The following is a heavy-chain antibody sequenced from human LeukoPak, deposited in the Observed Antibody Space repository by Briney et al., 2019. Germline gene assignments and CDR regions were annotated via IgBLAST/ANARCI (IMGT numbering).Heavy chain of an antibody. Sequence: ASVKVSCKASGYTFSDYYLHWVRQAPGQGLEWMGWISAYNGNTNYAQKLQGRVTMTTDTSTSTAYMELRSLRSDDTAVYYCARDRGDSGSGWYPSPSGYWGQGTLVTVSS. D-gene: IGHD6-19*01. CDR2: ISAYNGNT. J-gene: IGHJ4*02. CDR3: ARDRGDSGSGWYPSPSGY. V-gene: IGHV1-18*04. CDR1: GYTFSDYY.